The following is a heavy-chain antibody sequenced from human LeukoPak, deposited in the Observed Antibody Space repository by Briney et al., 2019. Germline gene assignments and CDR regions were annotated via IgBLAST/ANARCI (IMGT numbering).Heavy chain of an antibody. Sequence: SETLSLTCTVSGGSISSYYWSWIRQLPGKGLEWIGYKHYSGSSNYNPSLKSRVTISVDTSKKQFSLKLSSVTAADTAVYYCASESSGGNFDYWGQGTLVTVSS. D-gene: IGHD3-16*01. J-gene: IGHJ4*02. CDR1: GGSISSYY. V-gene: IGHV4-59*01. CDR3: ASESSGGNFDY. CDR2: KHYSGSS.